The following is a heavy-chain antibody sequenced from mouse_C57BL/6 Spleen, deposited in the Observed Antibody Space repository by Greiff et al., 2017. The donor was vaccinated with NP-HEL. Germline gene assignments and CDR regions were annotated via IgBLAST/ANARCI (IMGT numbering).Heavy chain of an antibody. Sequence: QVQLQQPGAELVKPGASVKLSCKASGYTFTSYWMQWVKQRPGQGLEWIGEIDPSDSYTNYNQKFKGKATLTVDTSSSTAYMQLSSLTSEDSAVYYCARGGLPRFFDYWGQGTTLTVSS. CDR3: ARGGLPRFFDY. V-gene: IGHV1-50*01. J-gene: IGHJ2*01. CDR1: GYTFTSYW. D-gene: IGHD2-4*01. CDR2: IDPSDSYT.